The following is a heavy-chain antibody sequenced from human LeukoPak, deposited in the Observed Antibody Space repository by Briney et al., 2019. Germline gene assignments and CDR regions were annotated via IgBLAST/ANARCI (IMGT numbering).Heavy chain of an antibody. CDR2: IYYSGST. V-gene: IGHV4-30-4*01. Sequence: PSETLSLTCTVSGGSISSGDYYWSWIRQPPGKGLEWIGYIYYSGSTYYNPSLKSRVTISVDTSKNQFSLKLSSVTAADTAVYYCARGHDYYDSSGYRYYFDYWGQGTLVTVSS. J-gene: IGHJ4*02. CDR3: ARGHDYYDSSGYRYYFDY. D-gene: IGHD3-22*01. CDR1: GGSISSGDYY.